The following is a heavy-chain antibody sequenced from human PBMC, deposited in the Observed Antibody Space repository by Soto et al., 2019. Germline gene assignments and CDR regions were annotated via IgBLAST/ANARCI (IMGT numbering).Heavy chain of an antibody. CDR3: ARDSGSSSDYYGMDV. CDR1: GFIFTSYS. J-gene: IGHJ6*02. Sequence: GGSLRLSCAASGFIFTSYSMNWVRQARGKGLEWVSSISSSSSYIYYADSVKGRFTISRDNAKNSLYLQMSSLRAEDTAVYYCARDSGSSSDYYGMDVWGQGTTVTVSS. V-gene: IGHV3-21*01. CDR2: ISSSSSYI. D-gene: IGHD6-13*01.